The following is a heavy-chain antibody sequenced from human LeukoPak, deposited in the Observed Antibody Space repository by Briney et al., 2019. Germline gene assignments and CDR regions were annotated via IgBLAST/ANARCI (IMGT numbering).Heavy chain of an antibody. CDR3: ARDRNPRYYYYYYYMDV. CDR1: GFTFSDYY. J-gene: IGHJ6*03. CDR2: ISSSGSTI. D-gene: IGHD1-14*01. Sequence: GGSLRLSCAASGFTFSDYYMSWIRQAPGKGLEWVSYISSSGSTIYYADSVTGRFTISRDNAKNSLYLQMNSLRAEDTAVYYCARDRNPRYYYYYYYMDVWGKGTTVTVSS. V-gene: IGHV3-11*01.